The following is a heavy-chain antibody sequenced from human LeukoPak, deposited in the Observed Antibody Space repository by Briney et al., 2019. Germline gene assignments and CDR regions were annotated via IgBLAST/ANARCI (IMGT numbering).Heavy chain of an antibody. Sequence: GGSLRLSCAASGFTFSSYSMNWVRQAPGKGLERVSYISSRSSTIYYADSVKGRFTISRDNATNSLYLQMNSLRAEDTAVYYCAKESSGWYKAYWGQGTLVTVSS. J-gene: IGHJ4*02. CDR2: ISSRSSTI. D-gene: IGHD6-19*01. V-gene: IGHV3-48*04. CDR1: GFTFSSYS. CDR3: AKESSGWYKAY.